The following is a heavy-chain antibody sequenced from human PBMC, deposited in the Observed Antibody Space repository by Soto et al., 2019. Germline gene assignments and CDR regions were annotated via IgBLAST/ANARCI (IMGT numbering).Heavy chain of an antibody. V-gene: IGHV6-1*01. J-gene: IGHJ3*02. CDR1: GDTVSSNSGA. CDR3: ARGSMFSFDM. D-gene: IGHD3-10*02. Sequence: SQTLSLTCAISGDTVSSNSGAWNWIRQSPSRGLEWLGRAYNRSKWYYDYAESVESRMTITPDTSKNQFSLQLSSVIPEDTAVYYCARGSMFSFDMWGQGTMVT. CDR2: AYNRSKWYY.